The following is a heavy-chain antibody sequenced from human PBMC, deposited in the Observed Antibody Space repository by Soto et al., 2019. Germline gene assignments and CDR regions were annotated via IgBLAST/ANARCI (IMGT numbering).Heavy chain of an antibody. D-gene: IGHD6-19*01. CDR3: ASRSSGWYFDY. Sequence: GGSLRLSCAASGFTFSSYAMSWVRQAPGKGLEWVSGITASSGSTYYADSVKGRFTISRDNSKNTLYLQMNSLRAEDTAVYYCASRSSGWYFDYWGQGTLVTVSS. V-gene: IGHV3-23*01. J-gene: IGHJ4*02. CDR1: GFTFSSYA. CDR2: ITASSGST.